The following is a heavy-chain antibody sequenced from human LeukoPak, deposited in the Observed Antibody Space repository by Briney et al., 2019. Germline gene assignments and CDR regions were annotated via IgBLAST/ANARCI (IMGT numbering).Heavy chain of an antibody. CDR3: TRHFGTQPFDP. CDR2: IRNKVSNYAT. D-gene: IGHD5-18*01. V-gene: IGHV3-73*01. CDR1: GFTLSGSA. J-gene: IGHJ5*02. Sequence: GGSLRLSCAASGFTLSGSAIHWVRQASGKGLEWVGRIRNKVSNYATTYTASVKGRFTIPRDDSTNTAYLQMNSLKTDDTAMYYCTRHFGTQPFDPWGQGTLVTVSS.